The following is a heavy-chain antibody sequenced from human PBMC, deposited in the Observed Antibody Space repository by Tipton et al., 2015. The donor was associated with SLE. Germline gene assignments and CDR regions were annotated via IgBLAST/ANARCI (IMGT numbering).Heavy chain of an antibody. D-gene: IGHD3-22*01. J-gene: IGHJ4*02. CDR3: AKEYDDDSSGSDY. V-gene: IGHV3-74*01. CDR1: GFTFSSYW. Sequence: VQLVQSGGGLVKPGGSLRLSCAASGFTFSSYWMHWVRQVPGKGLVWVSRINSDGSSTSYADSVKGRFTISRDNAKNTLYLQMNSLRAEDTAVYYCAKEYDDDSSGSDYWGQGTLVTVSS. CDR2: INSDGSST.